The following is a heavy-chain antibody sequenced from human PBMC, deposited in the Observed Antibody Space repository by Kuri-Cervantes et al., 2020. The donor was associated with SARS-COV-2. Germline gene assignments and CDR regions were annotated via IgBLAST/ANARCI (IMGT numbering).Heavy chain of an antibody. CDR3: ARQDPIAVAGSYWFDP. CDR1: GGSFSGYY. V-gene: IGHV4-34*10. D-gene: IGHD6-19*01. CDR2: IHHSGST. Sequence: SQTRSLTCAVYGGSFSGYYWSWIRQPPGKGLEWIGEIHHSGSTYYNPSLKSRITMSVDTPKNQFYLKLSSVTAADTAVYYCARQDPIAVAGSYWFDPWGQGTLVTVSS. J-gene: IGHJ5*02.